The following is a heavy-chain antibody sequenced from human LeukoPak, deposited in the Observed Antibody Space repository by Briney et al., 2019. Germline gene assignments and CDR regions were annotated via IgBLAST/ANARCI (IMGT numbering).Heavy chain of an antibody. V-gene: IGHV3-30*02. D-gene: IGHD6-19*01. CDR2: IQYDGSNQ. CDR1: GFAFRSYG. J-gene: IGHJ4*02. CDR3: ARDSSAVAGTKYLENFDY. Sequence: PGGSLRLSCAATGFAFRSYGMHWVRQAPGKGLEGVSYIQYDGSNQQYADSVRGGFSISRDSSKNILHLQMNSLRAEDTAVYYCARDSSAVAGTKYLENFDYWGQGALVTVSS.